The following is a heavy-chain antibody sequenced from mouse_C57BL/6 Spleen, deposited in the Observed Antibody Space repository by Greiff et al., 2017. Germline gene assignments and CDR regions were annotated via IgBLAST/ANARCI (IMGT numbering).Heavy chain of an antibody. V-gene: IGHV14-1*01. J-gene: IGHJ4*01. CDR2: IDPEDGDT. Sequence: EVQGVESGAELVRPGASVKLSCTASGFNIQDYYMHWVKQRPEQGLEWIGRIDPEDGDTEYAPKFQGKATMTADTSSNTAYLQLSSLTSEDTAVYYCTTPFGYGSSNYAMDYWGQGTSVTVSS. CDR3: TTPFGYGSSNYAMDY. CDR1: GFNIQDYY. D-gene: IGHD1-1*01.